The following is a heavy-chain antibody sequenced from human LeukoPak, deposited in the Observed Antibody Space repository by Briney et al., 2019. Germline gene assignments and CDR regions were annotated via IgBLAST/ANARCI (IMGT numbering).Heavy chain of an antibody. CDR3: ASFPPKYGSGSYSFDY. Sequence: SVKVSCKASGGTFSSYAISWVRQAPGQGLEWMGRIIPIFGTANYAQKFQGRVTITTDESTSTAYMELSSLRSEDTAVYYCASFPPKYGSGSYSFDYWGQGTLVTVSS. V-gene: IGHV1-69*05. D-gene: IGHD3-10*01. CDR1: GGTFSSYA. J-gene: IGHJ4*02. CDR2: IIPIFGTA.